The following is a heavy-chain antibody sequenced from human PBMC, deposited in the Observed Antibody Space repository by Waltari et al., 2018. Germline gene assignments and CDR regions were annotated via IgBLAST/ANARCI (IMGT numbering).Heavy chain of an antibody. J-gene: IGHJ4*02. CDR3: ARGLIIVVVPAARSAFDY. CDR1: GGSFSGYY. CDR2: INHSGST. Sequence: QVQLQQWGAGLLKPSETLSLTCAVYGGSFSGYYWSWIRQPPGKGLEWIGEINHSGSTNSNPSLKSRVTISVDTSKNQFSLKLSSVTAADTAVYYCARGLIIVVVPAARSAFDYWGQGTLVTVSS. V-gene: IGHV4-34*01. D-gene: IGHD2-2*01.